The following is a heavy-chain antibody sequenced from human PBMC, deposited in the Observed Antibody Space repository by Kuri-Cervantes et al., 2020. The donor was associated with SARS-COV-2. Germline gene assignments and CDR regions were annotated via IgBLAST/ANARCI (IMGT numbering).Heavy chain of an antibody. CDR3: ARKMDTAMVIDY. J-gene: IGHJ4*02. D-gene: IGHD5-18*01. CDR1: GGSFSGYH. CDR2: INHSGST. Sequence: SETLSLTCAVYGGSFSGYHWSWIRQPPGKGLEWIGEINHSGSTNYNPSLKSRVTISVDTSKNQFSLKLSSVTAADTAVYYCARKMDTAMVIDYWGQGTLVTVSS. V-gene: IGHV4-34*01.